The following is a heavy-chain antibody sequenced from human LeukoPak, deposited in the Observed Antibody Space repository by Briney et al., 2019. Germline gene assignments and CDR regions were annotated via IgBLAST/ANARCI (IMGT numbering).Heavy chain of an antibody. J-gene: IGHJ6*03. CDR1: GGSISSYY. CDR3: AGPSGRYYYYYMDV. CDR2: IYYSGST. Sequence: PSETLSLTCTVSGGSISSYYWSWIRQPPGKGLEWIGYIYYSGSTNYNPSLKSRVTISVDTSKNQFSLKLSSVTAADTAVYYCAGPSGRYYYYYMDVWGKGATVTVSS. V-gene: IGHV4-59*01.